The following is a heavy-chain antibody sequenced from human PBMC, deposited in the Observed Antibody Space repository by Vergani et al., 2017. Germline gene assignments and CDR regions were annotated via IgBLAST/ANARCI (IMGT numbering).Heavy chain of an antibody. CDR1: GYTLTELS. Sequence: QVQLVQSGAEVKKPGASVKVSCKVSGYTLTELSMHWVRQAPGKGLEWMGGFDPEDGETIYAEKFQGRVTITADTSTDTAYMELSSLRSEDTAVYYCATSFTYYYDSSGYRPGLDVWGQGTTVTVSS. CDR2: FDPEDGET. J-gene: IGHJ6*02. V-gene: IGHV1-24*01. D-gene: IGHD3-22*01. CDR3: ATSFTYYYDSSGYRPGLDV.